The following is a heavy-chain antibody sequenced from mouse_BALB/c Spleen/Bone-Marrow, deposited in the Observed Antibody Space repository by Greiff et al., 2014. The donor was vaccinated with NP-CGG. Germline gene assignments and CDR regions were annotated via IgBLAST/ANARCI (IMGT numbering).Heavy chain of an antibody. CDR1: GFTFSSYA. V-gene: IGHV5-9-3*01. CDR3: ARGDWDEAMDY. D-gene: IGHD4-1*01. J-gene: IGHJ4*01. CDR2: INSGGSYT. Sequence: DVYLVESGGGLVKPGGSLKLSCAAPGFTFSSYAMSWVRQTPEKRLEWVATINSGGSYTYYPDSVKGRFTISRDNAKNTLYLQMSSLRSEDTAMYYCARGDWDEAMDYWGQGTSVTVST.